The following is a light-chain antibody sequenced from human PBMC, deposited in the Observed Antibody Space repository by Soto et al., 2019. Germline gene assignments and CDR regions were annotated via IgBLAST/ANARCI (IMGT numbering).Light chain of an antibody. Sequence: DIQMTQSPSTLSASVRDRVTISCRASQSISTWLAWYQQKPGKAPRLLIYDASSLESGVPSRFSGSGSGTEFRLTISSLQPDDFATYYCQQYYRYYTFGQGTKLEI. CDR1: QSISTW. CDR3: QQYYRYYT. J-gene: IGKJ2*01. CDR2: DAS. V-gene: IGKV1-5*01.